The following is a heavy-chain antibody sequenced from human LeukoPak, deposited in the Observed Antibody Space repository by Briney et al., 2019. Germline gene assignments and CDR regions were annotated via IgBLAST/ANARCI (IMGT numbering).Heavy chain of an antibody. D-gene: IGHD6-19*01. J-gene: IGHJ4*02. CDR3: ANYVYSSGLDY. Sequence: GGSLRPSCAAPGFTFSSYAMSGVRQAPGKGVGWVSAISGSGGSTYYANSVKGRFTISRDNSKNTLYLQMNSLRAEDTAVYYCANYVYSSGLDYWGQGTLVTVSS. CDR2: ISGSGGST. V-gene: IGHV3-23*01. CDR1: GFTFSSYA.